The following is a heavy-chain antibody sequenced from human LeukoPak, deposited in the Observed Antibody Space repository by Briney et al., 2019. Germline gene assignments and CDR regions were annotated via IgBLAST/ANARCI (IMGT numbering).Heavy chain of an antibody. D-gene: IGHD3-3*01. V-gene: IGHV4-34*01. CDR2: INHSGST. CDR1: GGSFSGYY. J-gene: IGHJ4*02. CDR3: ARNFGVVIKGPYWYRPFDY. Sequence: SETLSLTCAVYGGSFSGYYWSWIRQPPGKGLEWIGEINHSGSTNYNPSLKSRVTISVDTSKNQFSLKLSSVTAADTAVYYCARNFGVVIKGPYWYRPFDYWGQGTLVTVSS.